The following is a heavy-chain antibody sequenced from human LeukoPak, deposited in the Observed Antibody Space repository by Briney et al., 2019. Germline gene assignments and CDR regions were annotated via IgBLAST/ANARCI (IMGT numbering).Heavy chain of an antibody. Sequence: PSETLSLTCTVSGGSISSSSYYWGWIRQPPGKGLEWIGSIYYSGSTYYNPSLKSRVTISVDTSKNQFSLKLRSVTAADTAVYYCASVRGYSSGWYASGFDPWGQGILVTVSS. J-gene: IGHJ5*02. CDR2: IYYSGST. D-gene: IGHD6-19*01. V-gene: IGHV4-39*07. CDR3: ASVRGYSSGWYASGFDP. CDR1: GGSISSSSYY.